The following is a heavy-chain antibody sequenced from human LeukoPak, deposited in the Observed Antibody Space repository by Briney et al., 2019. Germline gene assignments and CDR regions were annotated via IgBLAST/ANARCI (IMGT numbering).Heavy chain of an antibody. J-gene: IGHJ4*02. Sequence: RGSLRLSCAASGFTFSSYAMHWVRQAPGKGLEYVSAISSNGGSTYYANSVKGRFTISRDNSKNSLYLQMGSLRAEDMAVYYCARSSGSYPLDYWGQGTLVTVSS. D-gene: IGHD1-26*01. CDR2: ISSNGGST. CDR1: GFTFSSYA. CDR3: ARSSGSYPLDY. V-gene: IGHV3-64*01.